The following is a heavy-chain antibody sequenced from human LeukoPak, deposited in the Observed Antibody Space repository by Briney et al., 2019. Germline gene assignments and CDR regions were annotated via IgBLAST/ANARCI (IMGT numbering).Heavy chain of an antibody. D-gene: IGHD2-2*01. V-gene: IGHV4-59*01. CDR2: IYYSGST. CDR3: ARDPTDYSSTSCYGLGAFDI. J-gene: IGHJ3*02. CDR1: GGSISSYY. Sequence: KPSETLSLTCTVSGGSISSYYWSWIRQPPGKGLEWIGYIYYSGSTNYNPSLKSRVTISVDTSKNQFSLKLSSVTAADTAVYYCARDPTDYSSTSCYGLGAFDIWGQGTMVTVSS.